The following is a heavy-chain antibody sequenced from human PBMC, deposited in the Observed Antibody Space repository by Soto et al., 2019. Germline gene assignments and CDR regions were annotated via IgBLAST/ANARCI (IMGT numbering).Heavy chain of an antibody. Sequence: RASVKVSCKASGYTFTSYYMHWVRQAPGQGLEWMGIINPSGGSTNYAQKFQGRVTITADESTSTAYMELSSLRSEDTAVYYCARVRPWGSSLWGYYYGMDVWGQGTTVTVSS. CDR1: GYTFTSYY. D-gene: IGHD6-13*01. CDR3: ARVRPWGSSLWGYYYGMDV. V-gene: IGHV1-46*01. J-gene: IGHJ6*02. CDR2: INPSGGST.